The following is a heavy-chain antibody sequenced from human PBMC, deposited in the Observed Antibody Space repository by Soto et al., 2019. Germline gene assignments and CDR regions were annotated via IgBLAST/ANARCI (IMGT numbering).Heavy chain of an antibody. J-gene: IGHJ4*02. CDR1: GGSISSGGYY. Sequence: QVQLQESGPGLVKPSQTLSLTCTVSGGSISSGGYYWSWIRQHPGKGLEWIGYIYYSGSTYYNPSHKSRVNISVDTSKNPFSRKLSSVTAADTAVYYCAREDRTAYRAYFYYWAQGTLVTVSS. CDR2: IYYSGST. CDR3: AREDRTAYRAYFYY. D-gene: IGHD4-4*01. V-gene: IGHV4-31*03.